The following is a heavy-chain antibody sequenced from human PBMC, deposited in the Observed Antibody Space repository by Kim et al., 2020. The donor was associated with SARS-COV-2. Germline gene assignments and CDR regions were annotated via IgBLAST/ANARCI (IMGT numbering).Heavy chain of an antibody. V-gene: IGHV4-59*01. Sequence: NPSLKSRVTISVDTSKNQFSLKLSSGTAADTAVYYCARDWRGSYYYGMDVWGQGTTVTVSS. CDR3: ARDWRGSYYYGMDV. J-gene: IGHJ6*02. D-gene: IGHD3-10*01.